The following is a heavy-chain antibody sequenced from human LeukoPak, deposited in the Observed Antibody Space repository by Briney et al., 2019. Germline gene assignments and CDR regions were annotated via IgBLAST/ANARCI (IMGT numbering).Heavy chain of an antibody. V-gene: IGHV3-11*04. Sequence: GGSLRLSCAVSGFTFSDTYMTWIRQAPGKGLESLSYISPSGTDISYADSAKGRFTISRDNAKNSLYLQMSGLRVEDTAVYYCTRDPRHLDSWGQGTLVTVSS. CDR3: TRDPRHLDS. J-gene: IGHJ4*02. CDR1: GFTFSDTY. D-gene: IGHD6-6*01. CDR2: ISPSGTDI.